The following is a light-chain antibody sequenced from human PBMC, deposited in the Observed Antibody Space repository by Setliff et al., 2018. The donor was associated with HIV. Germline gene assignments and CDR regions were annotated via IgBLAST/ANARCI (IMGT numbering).Light chain of an antibody. CDR1: SSDVGGYNY. V-gene: IGLV2-14*01. J-gene: IGLJ1*01. CDR2: EVR. Sequence: QSVLTQPASVSGSPGQSITISCTGTSSDVGGYNYVSRYQQHPGKAPKLIIYEVRNRPSGVSNRFSGSKSGNTASLTISGLQAEDEADYYCSSYAITNTLPFGTGTRSPS. CDR3: SSYAITNTLP.